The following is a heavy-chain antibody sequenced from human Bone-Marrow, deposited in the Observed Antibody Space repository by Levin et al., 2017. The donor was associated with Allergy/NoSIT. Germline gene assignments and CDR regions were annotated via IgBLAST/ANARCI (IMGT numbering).Heavy chain of an antibody. CDR3: ARGCDGACYGTH. J-gene: IGHJ4*02. Sequence: GGSLRLSCAASGFTFSSYWMHWVRQVPGKGLVWVSRINTDGSSTNYADSVKGRFTVSRDNARNTLYLQLNDLRADDTALYYCARGCDGACYGTHWGQGALVTVSS. CDR1: GFTFSSYW. V-gene: IGHV3-74*01. D-gene: IGHD2-21*02. CDR2: INTDGSST.